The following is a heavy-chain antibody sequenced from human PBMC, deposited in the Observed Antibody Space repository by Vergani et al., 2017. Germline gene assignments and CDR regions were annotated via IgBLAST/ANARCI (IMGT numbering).Heavy chain of an antibody. D-gene: IGHD5-12*01. J-gene: IGHJ4*02. CDR1: GFTFSSYA. CDR3: ARRYGGYLGQGEAFDY. V-gene: IGHV3-30*01. Sequence: QVQLVESGGGVVQPGRSLRLSCAASGFTFSSYAMHWVRQAPGKGLEWVAVISYDGSNKYYADSVKGRFTISRDNSKNTLYLQMNSLRAEDTAVYYCARRYGGYLGQGEAFDYWGQGTLVTVSS. CDR2: ISYDGSNK.